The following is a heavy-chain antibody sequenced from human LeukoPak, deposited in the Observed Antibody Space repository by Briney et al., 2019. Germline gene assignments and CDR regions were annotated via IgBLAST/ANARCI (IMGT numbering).Heavy chain of an antibody. CDR2: IYHSGST. Sequence: SGTLSLTCAVSGGSISSSYWWSWVRQPPEKGLEWIGEIYHSGSTNYNPSLKSRVTISVDKSKNQFSLKLSSVTAADTAVYYCARDFGSGSYYSDAFHIWGQGTMVTVSS. V-gene: IGHV4-4*02. J-gene: IGHJ3*02. D-gene: IGHD3-10*01. CDR3: ARDFGSGSYYSDAFHI. CDR1: GGSISSSYW.